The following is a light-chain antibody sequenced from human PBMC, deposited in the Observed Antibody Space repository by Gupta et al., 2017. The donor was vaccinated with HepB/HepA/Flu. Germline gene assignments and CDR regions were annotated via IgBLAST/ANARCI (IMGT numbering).Light chain of an antibody. CDR2: DAS. CDR1: QSVSSY. Sequence: EIVLTQSPATLSSSPGERATLSCRASQSVSSYFAGYQQKTAQAPRRLIYDASNRATGIPARFSGSGSATDVTLTISSLEPEEYAVDYCQQRSNWPPWTFGQGTKVEIK. CDR3: QQRSNWPPWT. V-gene: IGKV3-11*01. J-gene: IGKJ1*01.